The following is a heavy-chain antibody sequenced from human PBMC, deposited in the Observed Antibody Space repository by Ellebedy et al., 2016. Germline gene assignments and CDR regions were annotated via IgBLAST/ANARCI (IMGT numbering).Heavy chain of an antibody. CDR1: GFTLSSYS. Sequence: GGSLRLXCAASGFTLSSYSMNWVRQAPGKGLEWVSYISSSSSTIYHAASVRGRFTISRDNAKNSLFLQMNSLRDEDTAVYYCARSMSGTYYPYFYYYGMDVWGQGTTVTVSS. D-gene: IGHD3-10*01. V-gene: IGHV3-48*02. CDR2: ISSSSSTI. CDR3: ARSMSGTYYPYFYYYGMDV. J-gene: IGHJ6*02.